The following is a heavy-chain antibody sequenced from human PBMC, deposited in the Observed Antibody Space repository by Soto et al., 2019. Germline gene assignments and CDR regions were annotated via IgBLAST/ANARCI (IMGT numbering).Heavy chain of an antibody. D-gene: IGHD1-7*01. V-gene: IGHV3-23*01. Sequence: EVQLLESGGGLVQPGGSLRLSCAASGFTFSSYAMSWVRQAPGKGLEWGSAISGSGGSTYYADSVKGRFTISRDNSKNTVYLQMNSLRAEDTAVYYCAKDRRNYGNGYWGQGTLVTVSS. CDR2: ISGSGGST. CDR1: GFTFSSYA. CDR3: AKDRRNYGNGY. J-gene: IGHJ4*02.